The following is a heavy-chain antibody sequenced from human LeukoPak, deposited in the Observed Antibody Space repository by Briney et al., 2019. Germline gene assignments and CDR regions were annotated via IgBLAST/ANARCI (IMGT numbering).Heavy chain of an antibody. J-gene: IGHJ4*02. Sequence: GGSLRLSCAASGFTFSSYAMHWVRQAPGKGLEWVSSISSSSSYIYYADSVKGRFTISRDNAKNSLYLQMNSLRAEDTAVYYCARGYSYGTTFDYWGQGTLVTVSS. CDR2: ISSSSSYI. CDR1: GFTFSSYA. CDR3: ARGYSYGTTFDY. D-gene: IGHD5-18*01. V-gene: IGHV3-21*01.